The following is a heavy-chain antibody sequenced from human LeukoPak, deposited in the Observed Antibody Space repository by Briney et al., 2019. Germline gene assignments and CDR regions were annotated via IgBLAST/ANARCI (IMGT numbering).Heavy chain of an antibody. J-gene: IGHJ4*02. CDR1: GYTFTTYA. CDR2: INAGNGDA. Sequence: ASVKVSCKASGYTFTTYAIHWVRQAPGRSLEWMGRINAGNGDAKYSQKFRGRVTITRDTSASTAYMELSSLRSEDTAVYYCARAPQGFLEWLLFDYWGQGTLVTVSS. V-gene: IGHV1-3*01. D-gene: IGHD3-3*01. CDR3: ARAPQGFLEWLLFDY.